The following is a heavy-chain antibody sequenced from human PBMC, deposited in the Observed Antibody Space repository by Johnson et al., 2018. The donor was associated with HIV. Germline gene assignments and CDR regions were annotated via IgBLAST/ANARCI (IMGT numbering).Heavy chain of an antibody. CDR2: INWNGGST. CDR1: RFTFDDYG. V-gene: IGHV3-20*04. CDR3: AVGLNTDAFDI. Sequence: VQVLESGGGAVQPGRALRLSCTASRFTFDDYGMSWVRQGPGKGLEWVSSINWNGGSTGYADSVKGRFTISRDNAKNSLYLQMNSLRAEDTAVYYCAVGLNTDAFDIWGQGTMVTVSS. D-gene: IGHD3/OR15-3a*01. J-gene: IGHJ3*02.